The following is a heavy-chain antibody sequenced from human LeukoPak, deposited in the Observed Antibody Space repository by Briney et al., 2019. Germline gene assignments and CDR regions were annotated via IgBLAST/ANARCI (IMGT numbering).Heavy chain of an antibody. Sequence: ASVKVSCKASGYTFTGYYMHWVRQAPGQGLEWMGIINPSGGSTSYAQKFQGRVTMTRDMSTSTVYMELSSLRSEDTAVYYCARVKFSYGDLDYWGQGTLVTVSS. V-gene: IGHV1-46*01. CDR3: ARVKFSYGDLDY. J-gene: IGHJ4*02. CDR1: GYTFTGYY. CDR2: INPSGGST. D-gene: IGHD4-17*01.